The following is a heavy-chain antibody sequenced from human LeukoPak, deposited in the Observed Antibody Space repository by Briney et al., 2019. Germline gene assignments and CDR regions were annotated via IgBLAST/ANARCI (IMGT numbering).Heavy chain of an antibody. J-gene: IGHJ4*02. CDR3: ARDPPIVGASGFDY. V-gene: IGHV1-18*01. CDR1: GYTFTSYG. D-gene: IGHD1-26*01. Sequence: ASVKVSCKASGYTFTSYGISWVRQAPGQGLEWMGWISAYNGNTNYAQKLQGRVTMTTDTSTSTAYMELRSLRSDDTAVYYCARDPPIVGASGFDYWGQGTLVTVSS. CDR2: ISAYNGNT.